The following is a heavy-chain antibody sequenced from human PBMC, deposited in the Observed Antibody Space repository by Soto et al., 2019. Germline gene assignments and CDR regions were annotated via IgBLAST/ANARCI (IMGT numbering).Heavy chain of an antibody. Sequence: PGGSLRLSCAASGFTFSSYSMNWVRQAPGKGQERVSYISSSSSTIYYADSVKGRFTISRDNAKNSLYLQMNSLRDEDTAVYYCARGSSWAVAGTNYYYGMDVWGQGTTVTVSS. D-gene: IGHD6-19*01. J-gene: IGHJ6*02. CDR2: ISSSSSTI. V-gene: IGHV3-48*02. CDR3: ARGSSWAVAGTNYYYGMDV. CDR1: GFTFSSYS.